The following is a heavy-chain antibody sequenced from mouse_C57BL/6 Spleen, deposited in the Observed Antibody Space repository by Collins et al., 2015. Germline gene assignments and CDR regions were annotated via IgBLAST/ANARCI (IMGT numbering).Heavy chain of an antibody. J-gene: IGHJ2*01. Sequence: PGASVKLSCKASGYTFTSYWMHWVKQRPGQGLEWIGNINPSNGGTNYNEKFKSKATLTVDKSSSTAYMQLSSLTSEDSAVYYCASSGYYGSGYFDYWGQGTTLTVSS. CDR1: GYTFTSYW. V-gene: IGHV1-53*01. D-gene: IGHD1-1*01. CDR3: ASSGYYGSGYFDY. CDR2: INPSNGGT.